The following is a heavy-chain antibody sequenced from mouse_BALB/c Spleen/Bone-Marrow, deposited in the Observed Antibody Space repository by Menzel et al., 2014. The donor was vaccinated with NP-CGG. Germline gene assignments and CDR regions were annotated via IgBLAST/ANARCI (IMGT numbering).Heavy chain of an antibody. J-gene: IGHJ2*01. V-gene: IGHV1-61*01. CDR3: ARQDITAASDY. Sequence: QVQLKQSGAELVRPGTSVKLSCKASGYSFISYWMSWVKQRPGEGLEWIGTIHPSDGETRLNQKFKDKATLTVDNSSSTVYMQFGSPSSEDSAVYYCARQDITAASDYWGQGTTLTVSS. CDR2: IHPSDGET. CDR1: GYSFISYW. D-gene: IGHD1-2*01.